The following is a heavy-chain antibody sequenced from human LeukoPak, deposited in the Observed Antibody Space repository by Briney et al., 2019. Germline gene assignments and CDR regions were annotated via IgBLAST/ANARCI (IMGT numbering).Heavy chain of an antibody. D-gene: IGHD3-22*01. CDR2: INHSGST. V-gene: IGHV4-34*01. J-gene: IGHJ6*03. CDR3: ARAVAVYYYYYYYMDV. Sequence: PSETLSLTCAVYGGSFSGYYWSWIRQPPGKGLEWIGEINHSGSTNYNPSLKSRVTISVDTSKNQFSLKLSSVTAADTAVYYCARAVAVYYYYYYYMDVWGKGTTVTVS. CDR1: GGSFSGYY.